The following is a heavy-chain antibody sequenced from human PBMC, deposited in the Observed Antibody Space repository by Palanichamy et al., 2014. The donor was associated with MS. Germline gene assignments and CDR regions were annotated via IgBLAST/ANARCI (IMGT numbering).Heavy chain of an antibody. J-gene: IGHJ3*02. V-gene: IGHV3-48*02. D-gene: IGHD5-12*01. Sequence: EVQLVESGGGLVQPGGSLRLSCAASGFTFNSYNMNWVRQAPGKGLEWISYISGDTFSIYYADSVKGRFTISRDNVKNSLYLQMNSLRDEDTAVYYCARDYEYASDIWGQGTMVTVSS. CDR1: GFTFNSYN. CDR2: ISGDTFSI. CDR3: ARDYEYASDI.